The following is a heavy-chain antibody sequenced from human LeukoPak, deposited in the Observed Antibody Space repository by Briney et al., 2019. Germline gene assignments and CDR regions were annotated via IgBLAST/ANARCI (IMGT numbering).Heavy chain of an antibody. Sequence: GGSLRLSCAASGFTFSSYSMNWVRQAPGKGLEWVSSISSSSSYIYYADSVKGRFTISRDNAKNSLYLQMNSPRAKDTAVYYCASASGAPMAATLSEYWGQGTLVTVSS. CDR1: GFTFSSYS. CDR2: ISSSSSYI. J-gene: IGHJ4*02. V-gene: IGHV3-21*01. D-gene: IGHD2-15*01. CDR3: ASASGAPMAATLSEY.